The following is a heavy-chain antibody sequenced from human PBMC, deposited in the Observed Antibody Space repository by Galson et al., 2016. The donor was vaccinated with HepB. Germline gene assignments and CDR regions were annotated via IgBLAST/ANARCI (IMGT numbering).Heavy chain of an antibody. CDR2: ISSSSSYI. CDR1: GFTFSSYS. CDR3: ARAVSWDYGDYAGY. V-gene: IGHV3-21*01. J-gene: IGHJ4*02. D-gene: IGHD4-17*01. Sequence: SLRLSCAASGFTFSSYSMNWVRQAPGKGLEWVSSISSSSSYIYYADSVKGRFTISRDNGKNSLYLQMNSLRAEDTAVYYCARAVSWDYGDYAGYWGQGTLVTVST.